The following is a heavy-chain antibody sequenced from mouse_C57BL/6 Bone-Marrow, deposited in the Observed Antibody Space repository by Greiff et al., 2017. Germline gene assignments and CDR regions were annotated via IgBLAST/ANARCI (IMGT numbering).Heavy chain of an antibody. J-gene: IGHJ2*01. CDR2: IRYDGST. V-gene: IGHV3-6*01. D-gene: IGHD1-1*01. CDR1: GYSITSGYY. CDR3: ARDDTTVVATPHVDY. Sequence: EVQLQQSGPGLVKPSQSLSLTCSVTGYSITSGYYWNWIRQFPGNKLEWMGYIRYDGSTNYNPALQKRISITRDTSNNQSCLKLNAVTTEDTTTYYGARDDTTVVATPHVDYWGQGTTLTVSS.